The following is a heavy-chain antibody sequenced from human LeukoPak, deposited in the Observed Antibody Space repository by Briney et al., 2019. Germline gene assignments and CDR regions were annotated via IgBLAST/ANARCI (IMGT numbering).Heavy chain of an antibody. J-gene: IGHJ4*02. CDR1: GFTFSGSV. CDR3: ARLWGDCGGDCYSHGY. V-gene: IGHV3-73*01. D-gene: IGHD2-21*02. CDR2: IRSKANSYAT. Sequence: PGGSLRLSCAASGFTFSGSVMHWVRQASGKGLEWVGRIRSKANSYATAYAASAKGRFTISRDDSKNTAYLQMNSLKTEDTAVYYCARLWGDCGGDCYSHGYWGQGTLVTVSS.